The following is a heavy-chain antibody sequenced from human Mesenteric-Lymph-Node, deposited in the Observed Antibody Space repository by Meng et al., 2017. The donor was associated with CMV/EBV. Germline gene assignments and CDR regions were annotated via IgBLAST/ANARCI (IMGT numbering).Heavy chain of an antibody. J-gene: IGHJ5*02. CDR3: ARGYCSSTSCYTFDP. CDR2: IYYSGST. V-gene: IGHV4-31*11. Sequence: LRLSCAVSGGSFSAYYWSWIRQHPGKGLEWIGYIYYSGSTYYNPSLKSRVTISVDTSKNQFSLKLSSVTAADTAVYYCARGYCSSTSCYTFDPWGQGTLVTVSS. CDR1: GGSFSAYY. D-gene: IGHD2-2*02.